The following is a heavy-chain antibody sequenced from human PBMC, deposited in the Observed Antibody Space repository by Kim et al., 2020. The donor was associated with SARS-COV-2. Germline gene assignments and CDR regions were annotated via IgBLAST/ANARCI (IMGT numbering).Heavy chain of an antibody. J-gene: IGHJ6*03. V-gene: IGHV4-34*01. CDR2: INHSGST. CDR1: GGSFSGYY. CDR3: ARVPRYSYRHWYYYYMAV. D-gene: IGHD5-18*01. Sequence: SETLSLTCAVYGGSFSGYYWSWIRQPPGKGLEWIGEINHSGSTNYNPSLKSRVTISVDTSKNQFSLKLSSVTAADTAVYYCARVPRYSYRHWYYYYMAV.